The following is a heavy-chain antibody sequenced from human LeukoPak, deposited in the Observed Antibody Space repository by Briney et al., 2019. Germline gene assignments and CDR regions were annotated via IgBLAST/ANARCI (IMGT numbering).Heavy chain of an antibody. V-gene: IGHV3-30-3*01. CDR2: ISYDGSNK. J-gene: IGHJ4*02. CDR3: AGQNVYSSSSRLGY. Sequence: GGSLRLSCAASGFTFSRYAMHWVRQAPGKGLEWVAVISYDGSNKYYADSVKGRFTISRDNSKNTLYLQMNSLRAEDTAVYYCAGQNVYSSSSRLGYWGQGTLVTVSS. CDR1: GFTFSRYA. D-gene: IGHD6-6*01.